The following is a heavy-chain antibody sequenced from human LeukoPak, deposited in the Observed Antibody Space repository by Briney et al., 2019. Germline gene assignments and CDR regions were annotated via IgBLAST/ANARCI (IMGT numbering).Heavy chain of an antibody. J-gene: IGHJ4*02. D-gene: IGHD1-7*01. Sequence: SQTLSLTCTVSGGSISSGGYYWSWIRQHPGKGLEWIGYIYYSGSTYYNPSLKSRVTISVDTSKNQFSLKLSSVTAADTAVYYCAREPLTGTTYFDYWGQGTLVTVSS. V-gene: IGHV4-31*03. CDR1: GGSISSGGYY. CDR3: AREPLTGTTYFDY. CDR2: IYYSGST.